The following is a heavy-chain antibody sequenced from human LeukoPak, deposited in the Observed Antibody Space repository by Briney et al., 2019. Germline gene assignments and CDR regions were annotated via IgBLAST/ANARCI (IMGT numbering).Heavy chain of an antibody. CDR3: ARHGGTLDYFDS. V-gene: IGHV4-59*08. CDR2: ISYGGAT. Sequence: SETLSLTCSVSNGSISTYYWSWIRQSPGKGLEWIGYISYGGATTYNPSLKRRVTISVDSPKNHFSLRLTSLPAADTALYYCARHGGTLDYFDSWGPGSLVTVSS. J-gene: IGHJ4*02. CDR1: NGSISTYY. D-gene: IGHD1-26*01.